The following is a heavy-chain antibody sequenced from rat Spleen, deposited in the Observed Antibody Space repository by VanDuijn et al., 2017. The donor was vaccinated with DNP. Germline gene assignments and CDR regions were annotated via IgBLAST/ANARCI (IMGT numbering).Heavy chain of an antibody. D-gene: IGHD1-1*01. CDR2: ITNNGGSI. CDR1: GFTFRNYD. V-gene: IGHV5S23*01. J-gene: IGHJ2*01. CDR3: TRALITTVGTFDY. Sequence: EVQLVESGGGLIQPGRSLKLSCTASGFTFRNYDMAWVRQAPGKGLEWVASITNNGGSIYYPDSVKGRFTISRDNAQNTLYLQMNSLRAEDTAIYYCTRALITTVGTFDYWGQGVMVTVSS.